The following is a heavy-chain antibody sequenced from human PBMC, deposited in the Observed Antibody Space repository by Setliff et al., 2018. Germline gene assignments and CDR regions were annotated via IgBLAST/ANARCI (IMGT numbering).Heavy chain of an antibody. V-gene: IGHV4-34*12. CDR1: GGSISSGYYY. Sequence: SETLSLTCAVYGGSISSGYYYWGWIRQPPGKRLEWIGEIIHSGSTNYNPSLKSRVTISMDTSKNQFSLKVSSVTAADTAVYYCARSFSRREKFLLDYWGQGALVTVSS. J-gene: IGHJ4*02. CDR2: IIHSGST. CDR3: ARSFSRREKFLLDY.